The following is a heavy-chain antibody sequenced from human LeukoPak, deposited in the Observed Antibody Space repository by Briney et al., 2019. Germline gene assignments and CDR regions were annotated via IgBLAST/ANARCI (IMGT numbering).Heavy chain of an antibody. V-gene: IGHV1-69*06. CDR1: GGTFSSYA. J-gene: IGHJ5*02. Sequence: ASVKVSCKASGGTFSSYAISWVRQAPGQGLEWMGGIIPIFGTANYAQKFQGRVTITADKSTSTAYMELSSLRSEDTAVYYCARAPRGYQLPYNWFDPWGQGTLVTVSS. CDR2: IIPIFGTA. D-gene: IGHD2-2*01. CDR3: ARAPRGYQLPYNWFDP.